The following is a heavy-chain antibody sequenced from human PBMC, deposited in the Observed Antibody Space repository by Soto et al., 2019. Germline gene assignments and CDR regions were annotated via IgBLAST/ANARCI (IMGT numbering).Heavy chain of an antibody. D-gene: IGHD5-18*01. CDR3: ANTVDTATGPPDNWFDP. V-gene: IGHV1-18*01. J-gene: IGHJ5*02. CDR1: GYTFTSYG. Sequence: ASVKVSCKASGYTFTSYGISWVRQAPGQGLEWMGWISVYIGNTNYVQKFQGRVTMTTDTSTSTAYMELRSLRSDDTAVYYCANTVDTATGPPDNWFDPWGQGTLVTVSS. CDR2: ISVYIGNT.